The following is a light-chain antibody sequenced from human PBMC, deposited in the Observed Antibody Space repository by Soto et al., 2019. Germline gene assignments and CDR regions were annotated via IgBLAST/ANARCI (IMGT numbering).Light chain of an antibody. CDR1: NTDVGQDKS. CDR3: VSYTDTDTLV. J-gene: IGLJ1*01. Sequence: QSVLTQPASVSGSRGQSIIISCVGRNTDVGQDKSVSWYQQGPGKAPKLLIFGVTNRPSGVSNRFSGSRSGNTASLTISGLQPDDEGDYFCVSYTDTDTLVFGTGTKVTVL. CDR2: GVT. V-gene: IGLV2-14*01.